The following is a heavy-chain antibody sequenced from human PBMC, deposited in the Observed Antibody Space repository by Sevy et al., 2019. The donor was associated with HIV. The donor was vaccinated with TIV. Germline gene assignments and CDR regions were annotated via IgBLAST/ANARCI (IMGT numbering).Heavy chain of an antibody. J-gene: IGHJ4*02. CDR1: GFTFSSYD. V-gene: IGHV3-13*01. CDR3: ARATYYYDSSGYSRYYFDY. D-gene: IGHD3-22*01. Sequence: GGSLRLSCAASGFTFSSYDMHWVRQSTGKGLEWVSAIGTAGDTYYPGSVKGRFTISRENAKNSLYLQMNGLRAGDTAVYYCARATYYYDSSGYSRYYFDYWGQGTLVTVSS. CDR2: IGTAGDT.